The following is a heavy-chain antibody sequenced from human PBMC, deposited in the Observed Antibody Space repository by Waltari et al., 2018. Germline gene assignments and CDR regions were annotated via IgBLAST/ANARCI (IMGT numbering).Heavy chain of an antibody. CDR3: ARGEEGRYYYYYYGMDV. J-gene: IGHJ6*02. Sequence: QVQLVQSGAEVKKPGASVKVSCKASGYTFTSYAMHWVRQAPGQRLEWMGWINAGNGNTKYSQKFQGRVTITRDTSASTASMELSSLRSEDTAVYYCARGEEGRYYYYYYGMDVWGQGTTVTVSS. CDR1: GYTFTSYA. V-gene: IGHV1-3*01. D-gene: IGHD1-26*01. CDR2: INAGNGNT.